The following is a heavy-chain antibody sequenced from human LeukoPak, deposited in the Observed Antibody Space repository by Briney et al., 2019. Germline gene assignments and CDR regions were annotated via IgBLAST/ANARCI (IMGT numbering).Heavy chain of an antibody. D-gene: IGHD2-15*01. CDR2: IKEDGSHK. J-gene: IGHJ6*03. Sequence: PGGSLRLSCATSGFRFSSYWMSWVRQAPGKGLEWVANIKEDGSHKYYVDSVKGRFTISRDNAKNSLYLQMNSLRAEDTAVYYCARDFVYCSGGSCYSTDYMDVWGKGTTVTVSS. V-gene: IGHV3-7*01. CDR3: ARDFVYCSGGSCYSTDYMDV. CDR1: GFRFSSYW.